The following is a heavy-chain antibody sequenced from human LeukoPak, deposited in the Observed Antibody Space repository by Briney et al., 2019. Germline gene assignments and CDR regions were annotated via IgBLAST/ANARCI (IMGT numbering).Heavy chain of an antibody. V-gene: IGHV4-59*08. Sequence: SETLSLTCTVSGGSISSYYWSWIRQPPGKGLEWIGYIYYSGSTNYNPSLKSRVTISVDPSKNHFSLKLSSVTAADTAVYYCAGFQTRIAAAGTPNDAFDIWGQGTMVTDSS. D-gene: IGHD6-13*01. J-gene: IGHJ3*02. CDR1: GGSISSYY. CDR2: IYYSGST. CDR3: AGFQTRIAAAGTPNDAFDI.